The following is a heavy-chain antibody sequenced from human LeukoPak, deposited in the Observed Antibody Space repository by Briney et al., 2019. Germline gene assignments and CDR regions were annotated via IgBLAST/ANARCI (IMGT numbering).Heavy chain of an antibody. D-gene: IGHD2-2*01. CDR3: ARRDCSSSSCYPYNWFDP. J-gene: IGHJ5*02. V-gene: IGHV4-30-2*01. CDR2: IYHSGST. Sequence: PSQTLSLTCTVSGASIASGGYFWSWIRQPPGKGLEWIGYIYHSGSTYYNPSLKSRVTISVDRSKNQFSLQLNSVTAADTAVYYCARRDCSSSSCYPYNWFDPWGQGTLVTVSS. CDR1: GASIASGGYF.